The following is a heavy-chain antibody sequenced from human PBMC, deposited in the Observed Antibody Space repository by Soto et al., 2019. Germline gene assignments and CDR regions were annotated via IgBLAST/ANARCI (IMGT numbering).Heavy chain of an antibody. J-gene: IGHJ4*02. V-gene: IGHV1-18*01. CDR1: GYTFTSYG. D-gene: IGHD3-3*01. CDR3: ARDLYYDFWSGYPRFDY. Sequence: ASVKVSCTASGYTFTSYGISWVRQAPGQGLEWMGWISAYNGNTNYAQKLQGRVTMTTDTSTSTAYMELRSLRSDDTAVYYCARDLYYDFWSGYPRFDYWGQGTLATVSS. CDR2: ISAYNGNT.